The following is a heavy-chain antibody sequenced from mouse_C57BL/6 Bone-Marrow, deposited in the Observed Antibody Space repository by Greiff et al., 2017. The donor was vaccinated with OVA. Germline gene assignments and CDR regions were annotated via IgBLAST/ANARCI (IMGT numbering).Heavy chain of an antibody. CDR3: ARLYYGYAMDD. Sequence: VQLQQSGAELARPGASVKLSCKASGYTFTSYGISWVKQRPGQGLEWIGEIYPRSGNTYYNEKFKGKATLTADKSSSTAYMELRSLTSVDSAVSFCARLYYGYAMDDWGQGTSVTVSS. CDR1: GYTFTSYG. J-gene: IGHJ4*01. D-gene: IGHD1-1*01. CDR2: IYPRSGNT. V-gene: IGHV1-81*01.